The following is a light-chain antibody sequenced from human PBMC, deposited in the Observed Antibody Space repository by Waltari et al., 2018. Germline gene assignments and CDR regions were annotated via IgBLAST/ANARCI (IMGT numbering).Light chain of an antibody. V-gene: IGLV2-23*03. CDR2: EGS. J-gene: IGLJ2*01. CDR3: CSYAGSSTFEV. CDR1: SSDVGSYNL. Sequence: QSALTQPTSVSGSPGQSITISCTGTSSDVGSYNLVSWYQPPPGKAPKLMIYEGSKRPSGVSNRFSGSKSGNTASLRISGLQAEDEADYYCCSYAGSSTFEVFGGGTKLTVL.